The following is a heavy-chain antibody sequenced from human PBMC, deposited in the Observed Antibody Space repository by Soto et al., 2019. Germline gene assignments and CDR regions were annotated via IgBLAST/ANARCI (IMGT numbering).Heavy chain of an antibody. CDR2: ISGSGGST. V-gene: IGHV3-23*01. CDR3: AKDRCSGGSCTGERYFDY. CDR1: GFTFSSYA. D-gene: IGHD2-15*01. Sequence: PGGSLRLSCAASGFTFSSYAMSWVRQAPGKGLEWVSAISGSGGSTYYADSVKGRFTISRDNSKNTLYLQMNSLRAEDTAVYYCAKDRCSGGSCTGERYFDYWGQGTLVTVSS. J-gene: IGHJ4*02.